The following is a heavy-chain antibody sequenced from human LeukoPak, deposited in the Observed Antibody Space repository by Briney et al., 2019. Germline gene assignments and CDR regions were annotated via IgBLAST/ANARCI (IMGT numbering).Heavy chain of an antibody. CDR3: ARSCSFSGYGAFGP. D-gene: IGHD5-12*01. J-gene: IGHJ5*02. Sequence: ASVKVSCKASGYTFTSHYLHWVRQAPGQGLEWMGWINPTSGGTNYLQKFQGRVVMTRDTSIGTVYMELSSLTSGDTAVYFCARSCSFSGYGAFGPWGQGTLVTVSS. CDR2: INPTSGGT. V-gene: IGHV1-2*02. CDR1: GYTFTSHY.